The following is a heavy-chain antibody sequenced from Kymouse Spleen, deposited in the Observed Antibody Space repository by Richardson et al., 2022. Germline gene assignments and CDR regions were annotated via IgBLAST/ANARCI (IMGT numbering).Heavy chain of an antibody. Sequence: EVQLVESGGGLVQPGGSLRLSCAASGFTFSSYAMSWVRQAPGKGLEWVSAISGSGGSTYYADSVKGRFTISRDNSKNTLYLQMNSLRAEDTAVYYCANCITGTTGYYYYGMDVWGQGTTVTVSS. CDR3: ANCITGTTGYYYYGMDV. CDR1: GFTFSSYA. V-gene: IGHV3-23*04. J-gene: IGHJ6*02. D-gene: IGHD1-20*01. CDR2: ISGSGGST.